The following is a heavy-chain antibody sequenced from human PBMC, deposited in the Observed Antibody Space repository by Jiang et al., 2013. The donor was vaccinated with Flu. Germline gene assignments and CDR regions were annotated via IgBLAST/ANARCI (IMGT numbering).Heavy chain of an antibody. V-gene: IGHV4-31*03. CDR2: ISYTGSA. CDR3: ARKIMDNWFDP. Sequence: GPGLVKPSQTLSLTCLVSGVSITSRGDYWSWIRQHPGEGLEWIGYISYTGSAFYNSSLKSRVTISADTSKNQFSLSLTSVTAADTAMYYCARKIMDNWFDPWGQGTLVTVSS. J-gene: IGHJ5*02. D-gene: IGHD2-8*01. CDR1: GVSITSRGDY.